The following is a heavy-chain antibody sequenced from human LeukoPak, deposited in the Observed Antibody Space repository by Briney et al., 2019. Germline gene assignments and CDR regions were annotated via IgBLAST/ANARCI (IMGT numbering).Heavy chain of an antibody. Sequence: SETLSLTCTVSGGSISSYYWSWIRQPPGKELQWIGDIYYSGYTNYNPSLKSRVTISVDTSKNQFSLKLSSVTAADTAVYYCARTTMVRGTYYMDVWGKGTTVTISS. CDR2: IYYSGYT. CDR1: GGSISSYY. D-gene: IGHD3-10*01. J-gene: IGHJ6*03. CDR3: ARTTMVRGTYYMDV. V-gene: IGHV4-59*01.